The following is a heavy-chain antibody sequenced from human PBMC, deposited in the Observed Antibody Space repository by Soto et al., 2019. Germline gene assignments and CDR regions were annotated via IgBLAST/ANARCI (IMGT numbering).Heavy chain of an antibody. Sequence: SETLSLTCAVSGGSISGGGFSWSWIRQPPGKGLEWIGYILHTGGTQYNPSLRSRVSMSVDKSKNQFSLHLTSVTAADTAVYYCARLQFGEGFDYWGQGALVTVSS. D-gene: IGHD3-10*01. CDR3: ARLQFGEGFDY. J-gene: IGHJ4*02. V-gene: IGHV4-30-2*01. CDR2: ILHTGGT. CDR1: GGSISGGGFS.